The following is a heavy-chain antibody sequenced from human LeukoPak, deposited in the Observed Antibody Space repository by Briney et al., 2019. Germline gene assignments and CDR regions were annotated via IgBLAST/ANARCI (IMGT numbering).Heavy chain of an antibody. CDR2: INPNSGGT. V-gene: IGHV1-2*02. CDR3: ARAGGTYYGSGSYREADFDY. CDR1: GYTVTCYD. Sequence: GASVKVSCKASGYTVTCYDMHWVRQAPGQGGEWRGWINPNSGGTNYAQKFQGRVTMTRDTSISTAYMELSRLRSDDTAVYYCARAGGTYYGSGSYREADFDYWGQGTLVTVSS. D-gene: IGHD3-10*01. J-gene: IGHJ4*02.